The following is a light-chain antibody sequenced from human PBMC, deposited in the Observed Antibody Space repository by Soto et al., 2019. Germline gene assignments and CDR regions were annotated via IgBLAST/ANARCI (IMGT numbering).Light chain of an antibody. CDR2: GAS. V-gene: IGKV3-20*01. J-gene: IGKJ4*01. Sequence: EIVLTQSPGTLSLSPGERATLSCRASQSVSSNYLAWYQQKPGQAPRLFIYGASSRATGIPDRFSGSGSGTDFTLTISRLEPGDFAVYYCQQYDSSPLTFGGGTKV. CDR3: QQYDSSPLT. CDR1: QSVSSNY.